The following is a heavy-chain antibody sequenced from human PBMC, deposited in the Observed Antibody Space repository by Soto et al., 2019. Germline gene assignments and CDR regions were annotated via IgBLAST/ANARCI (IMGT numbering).Heavy chain of an antibody. CDR1: GGSISGYY. Sequence: QMQLQESGPGLVKPSETLSLTCTVSGGSISGYYWSWIRQPPGKGLEWIGNTLYGGNTDYNPSLKSRDTISVATSKNQVSLKLSSVTAADTAVFYCARGPGWFDPWGQGTLVTVSS. CDR3: ARGPGWFDP. J-gene: IGHJ5*02. V-gene: IGHV4-59*01. CDR2: TLYGGNT.